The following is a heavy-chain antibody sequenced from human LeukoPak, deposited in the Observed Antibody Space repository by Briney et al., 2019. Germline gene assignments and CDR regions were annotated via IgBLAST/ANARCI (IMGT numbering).Heavy chain of an antibody. CDR3: ARASSQVRYYYDSSGPKGGAFDI. CDR1: GGSISSGGYY. Sequence: PAETLSLPCTVSGGSISSGGYYWSWIRPHPGKGLEWIGYIFYSGSAYSNPSLNSRVTISVDPSKNQFSLKLRSVTAADTAVYYCARASSQVRYYYDSSGPKGGAFDIWGQGTMVTVSS. D-gene: IGHD3-22*01. V-gene: IGHV4-31*03. CDR2: IFYSGSA. J-gene: IGHJ3*02.